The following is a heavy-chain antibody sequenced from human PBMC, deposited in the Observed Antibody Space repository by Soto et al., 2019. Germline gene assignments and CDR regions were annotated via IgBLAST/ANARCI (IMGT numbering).Heavy chain of an antibody. J-gene: IGHJ4*02. D-gene: IGHD1-26*01. V-gene: IGHV1-18*01. CDR2: ISAYNGNT. CDR3: ARDVGYGLIDY. CDR1: GYTFTSYG. Sequence: QVQLVQSGAEVKKPGASVKVSCKASGYTFTSYGISWVRQAPGQGLEWMGWISAYNGNTNYAQKLQVRVTRTTDTSTSTAYMGLRSLRSDDSAVYCWARDVGYGLIDYRGQGTLVTVAS.